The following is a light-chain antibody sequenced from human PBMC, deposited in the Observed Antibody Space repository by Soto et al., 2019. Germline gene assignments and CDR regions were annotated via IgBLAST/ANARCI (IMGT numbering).Light chain of an antibody. CDR2: GAS. J-gene: IGKJ3*01. Sequence: EIVLTQSPGTLSLSPGERVTLSCRASQTVTSSYLGWYQQKPGQAPRLLIYGASSRATGVPDRFSGSGSGADFSLTCSRLEPEYFAVYYCQQYGGSPFTFGPGTIMDIK. CDR3: QQYGGSPFT. CDR1: QTVTSSY. V-gene: IGKV3-20*01.